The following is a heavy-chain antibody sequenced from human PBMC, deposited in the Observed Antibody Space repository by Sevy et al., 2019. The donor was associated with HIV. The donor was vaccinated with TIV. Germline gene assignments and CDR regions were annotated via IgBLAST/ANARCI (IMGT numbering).Heavy chain of an antibody. D-gene: IGHD6-19*01. V-gene: IGHV1-58*01. CDR2: IVVGSGNT. Sequence: ASVKVSCKASGFTFTSSAVQWVRQARGQRLEWIGWIVVGSGNTNYAQKFQERVTITRDMSTSTAYMELSSLRSEDTAVCYCAAEWIAVAGTGGFDYWGQGTLVTVSS. J-gene: IGHJ4*02. CDR3: AAEWIAVAGTGGFDY. CDR1: GFTFTSSA.